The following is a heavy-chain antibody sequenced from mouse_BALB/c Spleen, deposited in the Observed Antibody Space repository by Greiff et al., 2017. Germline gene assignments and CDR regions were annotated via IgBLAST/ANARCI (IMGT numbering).Heavy chain of an antibody. J-gene: IGHJ4*01. D-gene: IGHD2-4*01. V-gene: IGHV3-2*02. CDR3: ARLIPLAMDY. Sequence: VQLKESGPGLVKPSQSLSLTCTVTGYSITSDYAWNWIRQFPGNKLEWMGYISYSGSTSYNPSLKSRISITRDTSKNQFFLQLNSVTTEDTATYYCARLIPLAMDYWGQGTSVTVSS. CDR2: ISYSGST. CDR1: GYSITSDYA.